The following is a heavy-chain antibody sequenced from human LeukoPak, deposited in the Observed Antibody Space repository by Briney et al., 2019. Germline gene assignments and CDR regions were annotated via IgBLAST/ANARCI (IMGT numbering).Heavy chain of an antibody. V-gene: IGHV4-4*07. CDR1: GGSISNYY. D-gene: IGHD3-9*01. CDR3: ARGPGSLVKEAFDI. CDR2: IYTSGST. Sequence: PSETLSLTCTVSGGSISNYYWSWIRQPAGRGLEWIGRIYTSGSTNYNPSLKSRVTMSVDTSKNQFSLNLNSVTATDTAVYYCARGPGSLVKEAFDIWGQGAMVTVSS. J-gene: IGHJ3*02.